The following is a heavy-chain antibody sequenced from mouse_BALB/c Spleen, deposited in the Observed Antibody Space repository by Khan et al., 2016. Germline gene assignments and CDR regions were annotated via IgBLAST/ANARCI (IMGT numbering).Heavy chain of an antibody. D-gene: IGHD2-3*01. CDR1: GFSLTTYD. CDR3: ARVQFGYYDYFDF. V-gene: IGHV2-9*02. J-gene: IGHJ2*01. CDR2: IWAGGST. Sequence: QVQLKQSGPGLVAPSQSLSITCTVSGFSLTTYDIHWVRQPPGKGLKWLGVIWAGGSTNYNSALMSRLSISKDNSKSQVFLKMNSLQTDDTAMCYCARVQFGYYDYFDFWGQGTTLAVSS.